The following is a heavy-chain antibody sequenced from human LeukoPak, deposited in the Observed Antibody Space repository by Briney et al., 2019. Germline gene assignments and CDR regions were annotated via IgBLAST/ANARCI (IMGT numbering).Heavy chain of an antibody. D-gene: IGHD3-10*01. J-gene: IGHJ4*02. V-gene: IGHV3-11*01. CDR2: ITTSGTTK. CDR3: ASYYFGSRSFYNDY. CDR1: GFTFSDYY. Sequence: PGGSLRLSCAASGFTFSDYYMSWIRQAPGKGLEWISYITTSGTTKYYADSVEGRFTISGDNAKNTLYLQMNSLRAEDTAVYYCASYYFGSRSFYNDYWGQGTLVTVSS.